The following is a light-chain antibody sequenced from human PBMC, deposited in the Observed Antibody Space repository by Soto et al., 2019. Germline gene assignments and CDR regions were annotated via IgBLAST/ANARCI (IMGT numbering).Light chain of an antibody. CDR1: QSVSSSY. CDR3: QQYVISPFT. V-gene: IGKV3-20*01. Sequence: EIVLTQSPGTLSLSPGERATLSCWASQSVSSSYLAWYQQKPGQAPRLLIHGASSRATGIPDRFSGSGSGTDFTLTISSLEPEDFAVYYCQQYVISPFTFGPGTKVDI. J-gene: IGKJ3*01. CDR2: GAS.